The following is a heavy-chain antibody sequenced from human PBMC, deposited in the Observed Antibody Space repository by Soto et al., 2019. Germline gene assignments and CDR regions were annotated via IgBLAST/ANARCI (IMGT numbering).Heavy chain of an antibody. D-gene: IGHD3-10*01. V-gene: IGHV4-31*03. CDR2: IYYSGST. CDR1: GGSISSGGYY. Sequence: QVQLQESGPGLVKPSQTLSLTCTVSGGSISSGGYYWSWIRQHPGKGLEWIGYIYYSGSTYYNPSLKSRVTISGDTSKNQFSLKLGSVTAADTAVYYCARDAPLITMVRGERQYGMDVWGQGTTVTVSS. CDR3: ARDAPLITMVRGERQYGMDV. J-gene: IGHJ6*02.